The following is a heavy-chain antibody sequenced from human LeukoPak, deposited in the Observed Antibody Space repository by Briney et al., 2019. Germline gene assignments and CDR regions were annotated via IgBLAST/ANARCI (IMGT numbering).Heavy chain of an antibody. CDR2: IYPGDSDT. Sequence: GESLKISCKGSGYIFTDYWIGWVRQMPGKGLEWMGIIYPGDSDTRSSPSFQGQVTISADKTISTAYLQWSSLKASDTAMYYCARSNTYYGMDVWGQGTTVTVS. CDR3: ARSNTYYGMDV. CDR1: GYIFTDYW. V-gene: IGHV5-51*01. J-gene: IGHJ6*02.